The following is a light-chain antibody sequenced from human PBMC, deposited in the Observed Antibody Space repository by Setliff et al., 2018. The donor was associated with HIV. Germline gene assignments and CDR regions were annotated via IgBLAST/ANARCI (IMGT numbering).Light chain of an antibody. Sequence: QFALAQSASVSGSPGQSITISCTGTSSDVNGYNYVSWYQQHPGKAPKLMIYEVSNRPSGVSNRFSGSKSGNTASLTISGLQAEDEADYYCSSYTSSSTPYVFGTGTKVTVL. J-gene: IGLJ1*01. CDR3: SSYTSSSTPYV. CDR1: SSDVNGYNY. V-gene: IGLV2-14*01. CDR2: EVS.